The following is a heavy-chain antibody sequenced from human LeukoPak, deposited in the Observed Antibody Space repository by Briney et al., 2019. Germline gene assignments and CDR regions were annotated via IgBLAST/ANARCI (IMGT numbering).Heavy chain of an antibody. Sequence: SETLSLTCTVSGGSISSYYWSWIRQPPGKGLEWIGYIYYSGSTNYNPSLKSRVTISVDTSKNQFSLKLSSVTAADTAVYYCARHEYSYGYQYYFDYWGQGTLATVSS. D-gene: IGHD5-18*01. CDR2: IYYSGST. CDR3: ARHEYSYGYQYYFDY. V-gene: IGHV4-59*08. J-gene: IGHJ4*02. CDR1: GGSISSYY.